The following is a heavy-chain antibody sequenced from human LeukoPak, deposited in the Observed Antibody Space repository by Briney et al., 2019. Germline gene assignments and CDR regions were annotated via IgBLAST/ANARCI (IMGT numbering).Heavy chain of an antibody. CDR1: GGSISSYF. J-gene: IGHJ4*02. V-gene: IGHV4-59*08. D-gene: IGHD3-10*01. CDR3: ARHGPPTSGSFDY. CDR2: IYYTGST. Sequence: SETLSLTCTVSGGSISSYFWSWIRQPPGKGLEWIGYIYYTGSTSYNPSLKSRVTISVDTSKNQLSLKVGSVTAADTAVYYCARHGPPTSGSFDYWGQGTLVTVSS.